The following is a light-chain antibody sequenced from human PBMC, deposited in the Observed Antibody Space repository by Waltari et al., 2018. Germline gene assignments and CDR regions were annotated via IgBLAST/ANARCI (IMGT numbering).Light chain of an antibody. V-gene: IGLV4-69*01. Sequence: QLVLTQPPSASASLGASVTLTCTLSSGHSSFVIALHQQQPGKGPRYLMTLNTDGGHTKGDGIPDRFSGSTSGAERYLTIASLQSEDEADYFCQTWGTGIVVFGGGTKLTVL. J-gene: IGLJ2*01. CDR1: SGHSSFV. CDR2: LNTDGGH. CDR3: QTWGTGIVV.